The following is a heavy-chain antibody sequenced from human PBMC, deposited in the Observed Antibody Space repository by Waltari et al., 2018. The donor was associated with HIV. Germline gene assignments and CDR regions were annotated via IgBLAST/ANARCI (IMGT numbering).Heavy chain of an antibody. J-gene: IGHJ6*02. Sequence: EVQLVEFGGGLVQPGRSLRLSCAASGFRFNNYGLHWVRQAPGKGLEWVSGINWSGSGIEYAASVKGRFSVSRDNAKNSLFLQMNSLRPEDTAVYYCVKDAYYFDDTTRRYGLDVWGQGTTVTVSS. V-gene: IGHV3-9*01. D-gene: IGHD3-22*01. CDR2: INWSGSGI. CDR1: GFRFNNYG. CDR3: VKDAYYFDDTTRRYGLDV.